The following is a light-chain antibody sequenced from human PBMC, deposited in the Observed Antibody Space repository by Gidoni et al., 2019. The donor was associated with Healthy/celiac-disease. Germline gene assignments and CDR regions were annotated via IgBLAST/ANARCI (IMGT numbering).Light chain of an antibody. CDR1: QSISSY. J-gene: IGKJ4*01. CDR3: QQSYSTPRT. V-gene: IGKV1-39*01. Sequence: DIQITHSPSSLSASVGDRVTITRRASQSISSYLNGYQQKPGKAPKLLIYAASSLQSGVPSRFSGSGSGTDFTLTIISLQPEDFATYYCQQSYSTPRTFGGGTKVEIK. CDR2: AAS.